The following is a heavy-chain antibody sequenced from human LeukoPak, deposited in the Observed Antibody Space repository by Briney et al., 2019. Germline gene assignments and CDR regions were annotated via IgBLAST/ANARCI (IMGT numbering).Heavy chain of an antibody. CDR3: ARDYDSSGYYEADAFDI. Sequence: PGGSLRLSCAASGFTFSRYWMHWVRQAPGKGLVWVSRINNDGSVTTYADSVKGRFTISRDNAKNTLYLQTNSLRAEDTAIYYCARDYDSSGYYEADAFDIWGQGTMVTVSS. D-gene: IGHD3-22*01. CDR2: INNDGSVT. V-gene: IGHV3-74*01. J-gene: IGHJ3*02. CDR1: GFTFSRYW.